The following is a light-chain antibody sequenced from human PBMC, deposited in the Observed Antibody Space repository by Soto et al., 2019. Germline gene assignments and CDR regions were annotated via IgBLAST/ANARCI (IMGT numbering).Light chain of an antibody. CDR1: QAIRND. J-gene: IGKJ4*01. V-gene: IGKV1-6*01. Sequence: IQLTQSPSSLSASVGDRVTITCRASQAIRNDLVWFQQKPGKAPILLIYAASTLQSGVPPRFSGSGSGTDFTLTISSLQAEDFATYYCLQDYTYPRTFGGVTKVEIK. CDR3: LQDYTYPRT. CDR2: AAS.